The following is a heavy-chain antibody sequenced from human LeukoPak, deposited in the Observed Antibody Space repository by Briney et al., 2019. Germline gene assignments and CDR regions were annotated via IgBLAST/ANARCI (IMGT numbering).Heavy chain of an antibody. J-gene: IGHJ5*02. Sequence: GSSVKVSCKASGGTFSSYAISWVRQAPGQGLEWMGRIIPIFGMANYAQKFQGRVTITADKSTSTAYMELSSLRSEDTAVYYCARDHCSGGSCYSRGPWHNWFDPWGQGTLVTVSS. CDR2: IIPIFGMA. V-gene: IGHV1-69*04. CDR1: GGTFSSYA. D-gene: IGHD2-15*01. CDR3: ARDHCSGGSCYSRGPWHNWFDP.